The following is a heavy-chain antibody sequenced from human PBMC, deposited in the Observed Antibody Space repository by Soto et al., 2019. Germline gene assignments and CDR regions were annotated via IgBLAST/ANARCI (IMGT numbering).Heavy chain of an antibody. Sequence: ASVKVSCKASGYTFTSYYMHWVRQAPGQGLEWMGIINPSGGSTSYAQKFQGRVTMTRDTSTSTVYMKLSSLRSEDTAVYYCPRDIGGYYSSTSCSSYWGQGTLVTASS. CDR2: INPSGGST. CDR3: PRDIGGYYSSTSCSSY. J-gene: IGHJ4*02. V-gene: IGHV1-46*01. CDR1: GYTFTSYY. D-gene: IGHD2-2*01.